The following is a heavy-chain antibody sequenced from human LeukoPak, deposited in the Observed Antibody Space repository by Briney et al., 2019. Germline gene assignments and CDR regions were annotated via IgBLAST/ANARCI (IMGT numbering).Heavy chain of an antibody. CDR2: IKQDGSEK. D-gene: IGHD1-26*01. Sequence: GGSLRLSCAASGFTFSSYWMSWVRQAPGKGLEWVANIKQDGSEKYYVDSVKGRFTISRDNAKNSLYLQMNTLRAEDTAVYYCAKRGNSGSSDYYFDSWGQGTLVTVSS. CDR3: AKRGNSGSSDYYFDS. CDR1: GFTFSSYW. J-gene: IGHJ4*02. V-gene: IGHV3-7*03.